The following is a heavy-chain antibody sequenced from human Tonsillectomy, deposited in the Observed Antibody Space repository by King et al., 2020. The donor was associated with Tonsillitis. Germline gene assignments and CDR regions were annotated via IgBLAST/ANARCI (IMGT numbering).Heavy chain of an antibody. Sequence: VQLVESGGGLVQPGGSLRLSCAASGFTFSNYWMHWVRQGPGKGLVWVSHITSDGSNTSYADSVKGRFTISRDNAKNTVDLQMNSLRAEDTAVYYCASEPFDYWGQGTLVTVSS. CDR1: GFTFSNYW. J-gene: IGHJ4*02. CDR3: ASEPFDY. CDR2: ITSDGSNT. V-gene: IGHV3-74*01.